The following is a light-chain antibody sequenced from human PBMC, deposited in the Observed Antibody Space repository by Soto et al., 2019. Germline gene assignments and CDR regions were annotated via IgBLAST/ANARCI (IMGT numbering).Light chain of an antibody. CDR1: SSDVGAYHF. Sequence: QSALTQPASVPGSPGQSITISCTETSSDVGAYHFVSWYQHHPGKAPKLVMFEVSNRPSGVSTRFSGSKSGNTASLTISGLPAEDEADYYCSSYRTSDTPVIFGGGTKLTVL. V-gene: IGLV2-14*01. J-gene: IGLJ2*01. CDR2: EVS. CDR3: SSYRTSDTPVI.